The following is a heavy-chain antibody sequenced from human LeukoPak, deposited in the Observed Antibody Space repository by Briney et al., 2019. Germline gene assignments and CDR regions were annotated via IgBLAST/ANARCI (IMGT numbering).Heavy chain of an antibody. CDR3: VRIRADSSVYYFGY. V-gene: IGHV2-70*11. Sequence: SGPTLVNPPPTLTLTSTFSGFALSTSGMCVTWIRQPPGKALEWLARIDWDDDKYYSTSLKTRLTISKDTSKNQVVLTMTNMDPVDTATYYCVRIRADSSVYYFGYWGQGTLVTVSS. CDR1: GFALSTSGMC. J-gene: IGHJ4*02. CDR2: IDWDDDK. D-gene: IGHD4-11*01.